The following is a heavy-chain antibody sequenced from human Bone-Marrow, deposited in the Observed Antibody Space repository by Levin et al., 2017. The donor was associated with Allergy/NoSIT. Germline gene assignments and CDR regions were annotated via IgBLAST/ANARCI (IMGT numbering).Heavy chain of an antibody. CDR2: LYSDDNT. J-gene: IGHJ3*02. Sequence: GGSLRLSCAASGFTVSGHYISWVRQAPGEGLEWVSLLYSDDNTYYADSVKGRFTISRDNSKNTLYLQMHSLRAEDPAGYYCAIAGIRSPSNDAFDIWGLGTVVSVSS. V-gene: IGHV3-66*01. CDR1: GFTVSGHY. CDR3: AIAGIRSPSNDAFDI. D-gene: IGHD2-21*01.